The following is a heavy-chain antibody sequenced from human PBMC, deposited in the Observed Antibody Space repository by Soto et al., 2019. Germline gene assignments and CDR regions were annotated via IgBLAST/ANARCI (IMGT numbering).Heavy chain of an antibody. CDR2: FDPEDGET. V-gene: IGHV1-24*01. J-gene: IGHJ6*02. CDR3: ARDNREGYSSDYYYYYGMDV. Sequence: ASVKVSCKVSGYTLTELSMHWVRQAPGKGLEWMGGFDPEDGETIYAQKFQGRVTMTEDTSTDTAYMELSSLRSEDTAVYYCARDNREGYSSDYYYYYGMDVWGQGTTVTVSS. CDR1: GYTLTELS. D-gene: IGHD6-19*01.